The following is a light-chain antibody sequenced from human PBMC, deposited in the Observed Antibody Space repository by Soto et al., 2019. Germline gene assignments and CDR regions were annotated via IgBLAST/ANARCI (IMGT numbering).Light chain of an antibody. CDR1: SSDIGAYDY. CDR2: EVN. V-gene: IGLV2-14*01. J-gene: IGLJ1*01. Sequence: QSVLPRPASLFGSPGQPITISCTGTSSDIGAYDYVSWFQQHPGKAPKLMISEVNNRPSGVSNRFSGSKSGNTAYLTISGLQVEDEAEYFCFSFKTTTTHVFGTAPKVAVL. CDR3: FSFKTTTTHV.